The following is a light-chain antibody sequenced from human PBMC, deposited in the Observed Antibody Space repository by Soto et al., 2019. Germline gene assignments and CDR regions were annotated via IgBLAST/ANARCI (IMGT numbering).Light chain of an antibody. J-gene: IGKJ2*01. CDR1: QGINKD. CDR3: LQHSSFPRT. V-gene: IGKV1-17*03. CDR2: GAS. Sequence: DLQMTQSPSVMSASVGDRVTITCRASQGINKDLVWFQQKPGKVPKRLIYGASSLQNGVTSRFSGSGSGTEFTLTIDNLQPEDFATYYCLQHSSFPRTFGQGTKLDFK.